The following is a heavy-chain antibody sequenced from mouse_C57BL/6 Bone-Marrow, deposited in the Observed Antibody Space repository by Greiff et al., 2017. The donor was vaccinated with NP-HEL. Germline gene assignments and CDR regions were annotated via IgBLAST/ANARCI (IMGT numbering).Heavy chain of an antibody. D-gene: IGHD1-1*01. Sequence: EVQLQQSGPVLVKPGASVKMSCKASGYTFTDYYVNWVKQSHGKSLEWIGVINPYNGGTSYNQKFKGKATLTVDKSSSTAYMELNSLTSEDSAVYYCARKGYYYGSSYPYYFDYWGQGTTLTVSS. CDR3: ARKGYYYGSSYPYYFDY. CDR1: GYTFTDYY. J-gene: IGHJ2*01. V-gene: IGHV1-19*01. CDR2: INPYNGGT.